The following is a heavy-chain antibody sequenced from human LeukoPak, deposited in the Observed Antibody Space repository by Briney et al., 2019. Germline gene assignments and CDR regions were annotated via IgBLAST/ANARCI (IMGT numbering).Heavy chain of an antibody. Sequence: SETLSLTCAVCGGSISSISSNNWAWIRQPPGKGLELIAAIHYTGSTYYNPSFMSRVTISVDTSKNQFSLKLNSLTATDTAVYYCARLPTGYPNWFDTWGQGILVTVSS. V-gene: IGHV4-39*01. CDR1: GGSISSISSNN. CDR3: ARLPTGYPNWFDT. D-gene: IGHD5-18*01. J-gene: IGHJ5*02. CDR2: IHYTGST.